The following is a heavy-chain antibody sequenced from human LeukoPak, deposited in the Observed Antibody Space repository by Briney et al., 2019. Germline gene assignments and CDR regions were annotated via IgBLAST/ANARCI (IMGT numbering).Heavy chain of an antibody. CDR1: GGTFSSYA. CDR3: ARMTTGYYGMDV. Sequence: GASVKVSCKASGGTFSSYAISWVRQAPGQGLEWMGRIIPILGIANYAQEFQGRVTITADKSTSTAYMELSSLRSEDTAVYYCARMTTGYYGMDVWGQGTTVTVSS. V-gene: IGHV1-69*04. D-gene: IGHD4-17*01. J-gene: IGHJ6*02. CDR2: IIPILGIA.